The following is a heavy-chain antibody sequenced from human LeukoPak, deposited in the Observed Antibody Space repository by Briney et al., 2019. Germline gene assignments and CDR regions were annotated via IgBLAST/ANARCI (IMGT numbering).Heavy chain of an antibody. CDR2: INPNSGGT. J-gene: IGHJ3*02. CDR1: GYTFTGYY. D-gene: IGHD2-15*01. CDR3: ACEVIVVVVAAASGAFDI. V-gene: IGHV1-2*02. Sequence: GASVRVSCKASGYTFTGYYMHWVRQAPGQGLEWMGWINPNSGGTNYAQKFQGRVTMTRDTSISTAYMELSRLRSDDTAVYYCACEVIVVVVAAASGAFDIWGQGTMVTVSS.